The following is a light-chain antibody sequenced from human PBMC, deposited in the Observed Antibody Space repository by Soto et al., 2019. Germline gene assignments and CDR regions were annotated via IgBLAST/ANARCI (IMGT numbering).Light chain of an antibody. V-gene: IGKV1-39*01. Sequence: TQMTQSPLSLSASVGEKIIITCRASRDVGSDVSWYQQKPGQAPKLVIYAASNLYTGVPSRFSGRRSGTEFTLTISSLQPEDFATYYCQQSYSSPPTLGQGTKV. J-gene: IGKJ1*01. CDR1: RDVGSD. CDR2: AAS. CDR3: QQSYSSPPT.